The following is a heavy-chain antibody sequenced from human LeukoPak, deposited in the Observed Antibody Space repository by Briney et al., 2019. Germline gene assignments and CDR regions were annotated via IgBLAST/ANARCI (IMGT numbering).Heavy chain of an antibody. Sequence: GGSLRLSCAASGFPFGSYGIHWVRQAPGKGLEWVAVIPHEGSNKYYADSVKGRFTISRDNSKNMVYLQMNSLRPEDTAVYYCARTREQWQVLDYWGQGTLVTVSS. J-gene: IGHJ4*02. V-gene: IGHV3-30*03. CDR1: GFPFGSYG. D-gene: IGHD6-19*01. CDR3: ARTREQWQVLDY. CDR2: IPHEGSNK.